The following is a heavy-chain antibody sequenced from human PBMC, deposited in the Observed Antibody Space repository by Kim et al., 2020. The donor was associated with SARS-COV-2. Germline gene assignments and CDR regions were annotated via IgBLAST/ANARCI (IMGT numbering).Heavy chain of an antibody. D-gene: IGHD6-13*01. J-gene: IGHJ4*02. V-gene: IGHV3-33*06. Sequence: DSVKGRFTISRDNSKNTLYLQMNSLRAEDTAVYYCAKDLTGIAAAGYFDYWGQGTLVTVSS. CDR3: AKDLTGIAAAGYFDY.